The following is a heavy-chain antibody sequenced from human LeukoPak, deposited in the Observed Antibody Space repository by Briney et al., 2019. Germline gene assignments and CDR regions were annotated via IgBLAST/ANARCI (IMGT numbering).Heavy chain of an antibody. CDR3: APYFPNRGGLDP. CDR2: IYSSGTT. D-gene: IGHD2/OR15-2a*01. V-gene: IGHV3-53*01. CDR1: GFIVSSNY. Sequence: GGSLRLSCAASGFIVSSNYMSWVRQAPGKGLEWVSIIYSSGTTYYADSVRGRFTISRDNSKNTLYLQMNSLTAEDTAVYYCAPYFPNRGGLDPWGQGTLVTVSS. J-gene: IGHJ5*02.